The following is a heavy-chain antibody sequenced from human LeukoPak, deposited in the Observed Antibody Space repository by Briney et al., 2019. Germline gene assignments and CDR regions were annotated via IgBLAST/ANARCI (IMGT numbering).Heavy chain of an antibody. CDR1: GFTFNDYT. Sequence: GGSLRLSCEVSGFTFNDYTMHWVRQAPGKGLEWVSLISWDSSGTYYAKSVKGRFTISRDNAKNSLYLQMNSLRAEDTAVYYCATSGRDYDILTGSDVWGQGTTVTVSS. CDR3: ATSGRDYDILTGSDV. D-gene: IGHD3-9*01. J-gene: IGHJ6*02. V-gene: IGHV3-43*01. CDR2: ISWDSSGT.